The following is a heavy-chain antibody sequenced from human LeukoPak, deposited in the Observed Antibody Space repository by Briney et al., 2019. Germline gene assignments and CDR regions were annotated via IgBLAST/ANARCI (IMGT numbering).Heavy chain of an antibody. CDR2: IKSKTDGGTT. CDR1: GFTFSNAW. V-gene: IGHV3-15*01. Sequence: GESLRLSCAASGFTFSNAWMSWVRQAPGKGLEWVGRIKSKTDGGTTDYAAPVKGRFTISRDDSKNTLYLQMNSLKTEDPAVYYCTTVEESRWLLPSADYWGQGTLVTVSS. CDR3: TTVEESRWLLPSADY. D-gene: IGHD3-22*01. J-gene: IGHJ4*02.